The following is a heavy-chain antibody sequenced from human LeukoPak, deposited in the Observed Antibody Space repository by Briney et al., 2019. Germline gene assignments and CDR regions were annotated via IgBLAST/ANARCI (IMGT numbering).Heavy chain of an antibody. CDR2: ITFSSSII. J-gene: IGHJ4*02. V-gene: IGHV3-48*01. CDR1: GFTFSSYS. CDR3: ARDRLHYGEYEKTFDY. D-gene: IGHD4-17*01. Sequence: GGSLRLSCAASGFTFSSYSMNWVRQAPGKGLEWVSYITFSSSIIYYADSVKGRFTISRDNAKDSLYLQMNSLRAEDTAVYYCARDRLHYGEYEKTFDYWGQGTLVSVSS.